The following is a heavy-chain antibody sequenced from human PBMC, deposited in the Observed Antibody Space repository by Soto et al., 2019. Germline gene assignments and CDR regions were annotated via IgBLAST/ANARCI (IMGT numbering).Heavy chain of an antibody. CDR2: ISGSGGST. Sequence: GGSLRLSCAASGFTFSSEAMSWVRQAPGKGLEWVSAISGSGGSTYYADSVKGRFTISRDNSKNTLYLQMNSLRAEDTAVYYCAKTHALVVLDALDHMDVWGKGTMVNV. CDR1: GFTFSSEA. J-gene: IGHJ6*03. V-gene: IGHV3-23*01. D-gene: IGHD2-2*01. CDR3: AKTHALVVLDALDHMDV.